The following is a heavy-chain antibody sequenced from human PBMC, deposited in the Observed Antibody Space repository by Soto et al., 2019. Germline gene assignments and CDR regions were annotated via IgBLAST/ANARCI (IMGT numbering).Heavy chain of an antibody. CDR2: IYYSGST. CDR1: GGSISSSSYY. J-gene: IGHJ6*02. Sequence: PSETLSLTCTVSGGSISSSSYYWGWIRQPPWKGLEWIGSIYYSGSTYYNPSLKSRVTISVDTSKNQFSLKLSSVTAADTAVYYCARHMSSGRSAYYYYGMDVWGQGXTVTVYS. V-gene: IGHV4-39*01. CDR3: ARHMSSGRSAYYYYGMDV. D-gene: IGHD6-19*01.